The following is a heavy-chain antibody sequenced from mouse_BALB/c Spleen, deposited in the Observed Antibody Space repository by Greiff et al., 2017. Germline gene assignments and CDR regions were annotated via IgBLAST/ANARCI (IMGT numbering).Heavy chain of an antibody. CDR2: ISYSGST. D-gene: IGHD1-1*01. V-gene: IGHV3-8*02. CDR1: GDSITSGY. Sequence: VQLKESGPSLVKPSQTLSLTCSVTGDSITSGYWNWIRKFPGNKLEYMGYISYSGSTYYNPSLKSRISITRDTSKNQYYLQLNSVTTEDTATYYCARGGTTVVARGFDYWGQGTTLTVSS. J-gene: IGHJ2*01. CDR3: ARGGTTVVARGFDY.